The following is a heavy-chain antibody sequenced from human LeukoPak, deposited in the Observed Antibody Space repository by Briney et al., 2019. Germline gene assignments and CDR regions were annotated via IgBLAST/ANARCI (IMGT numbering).Heavy chain of an antibody. J-gene: IGHJ4*02. CDR3: ARDRRTTLDY. D-gene: IGHD4-17*01. CDR1: GFSVSSNY. CDR2: IYSSGST. V-gene: IGHV3-66*03. Sequence: GGSLRLSCAASGFSVSSNYMSWVRLAPGKGLTWVSVIYSSGSTYYADSVKGRFTISRDNSKNTLYLQMNSLRAEDTAVYYCARDRRTTLDYWGQGTLVTVSS.